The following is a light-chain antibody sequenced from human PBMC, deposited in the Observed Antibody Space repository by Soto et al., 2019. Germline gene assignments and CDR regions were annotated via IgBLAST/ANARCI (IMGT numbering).Light chain of an antibody. CDR1: SSNIGAGCD. CDR3: QSYDSSLKGV. CDR2: GNS. Sequence: QSVLTQPPSVSGAPGQRVTISCTGSSSNIGAGCDVHWYQQLPGTAPKLLIYGNSNRPSGVPDRFSGSKSGTSASLAITGLQAEDEADYYCQSYDSSLKGVFGGGTKLTVL. V-gene: IGLV1-40*01. J-gene: IGLJ2*01.